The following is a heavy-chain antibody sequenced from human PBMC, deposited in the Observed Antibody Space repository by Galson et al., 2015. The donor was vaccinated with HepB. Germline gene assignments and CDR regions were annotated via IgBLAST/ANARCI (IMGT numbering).Heavy chain of an antibody. CDR1: GGSFSGYY. CDR3: ARHRTYYYDSSEGGFDY. J-gene: IGHJ4*02. CDR2: INHSGST. D-gene: IGHD3-22*01. V-gene: IGHV4-34*01. Sequence: ETLSLTCAVYGGSFSGYYWSWIRQPPGKGLEWIGEINHSGSTNYNPSLKSRVTISVDTSKNQFSLKLSSVTAADTAVYYCARHRTYYYDSSEGGFDYWGQGTLVTVSS.